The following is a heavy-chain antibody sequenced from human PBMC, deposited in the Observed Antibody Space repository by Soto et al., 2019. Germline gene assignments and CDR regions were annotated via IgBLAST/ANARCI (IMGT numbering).Heavy chain of an antibody. J-gene: IGHJ5*02. CDR1: GFIFGSYT. CDR2: ISSSSFTL. V-gene: IGHV3-48*02. Sequence: GGSLRLSCAASGFIFGSYTMNWVRQAPGKGLEWVSSISSSSFTLYYADSVKGRFSISRDNAKNSLYLQMNSLRDEDTAVYYCATGNGWQHTWGQGTLVPVSS. D-gene: IGHD6-19*01. CDR3: ATGNGWQHT.